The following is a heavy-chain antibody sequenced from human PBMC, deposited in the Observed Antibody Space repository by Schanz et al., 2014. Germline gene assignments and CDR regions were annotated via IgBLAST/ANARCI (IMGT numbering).Heavy chain of an antibody. D-gene: IGHD6-13*01. CDR3: ATETYSSSWCFDY. CDR1: GFTFSNYN. J-gene: IGHJ4*02. Sequence: EVQLVESGGGLVQPGGSLRLSCEASGFTFSNYNMNWVRQAPGKGLEWVSYISRSSSTIYYTDSVKGRFTISRDNAKNSVFLQMNGLRDEGTAVYYCATETYSSSWCFDYWGQGTLVTVSS. CDR2: ISRSSSTI. V-gene: IGHV3-48*02.